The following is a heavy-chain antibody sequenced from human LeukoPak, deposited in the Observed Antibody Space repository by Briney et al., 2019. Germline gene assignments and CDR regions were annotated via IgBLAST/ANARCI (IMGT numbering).Heavy chain of an antibody. J-gene: IGHJ4*02. D-gene: IGHD3-3*01. CDR1: GFTFSSYS. V-gene: IGHV3-48*02. CDR2: ISSGSTI. Sequence: GGSLRLSCAASGFTFSSYSMNWVRQAPGKGLEWVSYISSGSTIYYADSVKGRFTISRDNAKNSLYLQMNSLRDEDTAVYYCATTYYDFWSGYYMMAYWGQGTLVTVSS. CDR3: ATTYYDFWSGYYMMAY.